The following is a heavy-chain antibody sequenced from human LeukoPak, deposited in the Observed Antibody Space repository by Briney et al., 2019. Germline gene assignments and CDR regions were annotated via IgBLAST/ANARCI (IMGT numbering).Heavy chain of an antibody. V-gene: IGHV3-49*04. J-gene: IGHJ4*02. CDR3: TRSVGGYCGGDCYPYFDY. D-gene: IGHD2-21*02. CDR1: GFTFGDYA. CDR2: IRSKAYGGTT. Sequence: GGSLRLSCTASGFTFGDYAMSWVRQAPGKGREWVGFIRSKAYGGTTEYAVYVKGRFCISRYDSKSIAYLQMNSLKTEDTAVYYCTRSVGGYCGGDCYPYFDYWGQGTLVTVSS.